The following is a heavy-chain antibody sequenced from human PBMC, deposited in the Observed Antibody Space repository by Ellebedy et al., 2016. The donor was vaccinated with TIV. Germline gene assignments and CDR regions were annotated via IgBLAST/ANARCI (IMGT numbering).Heavy chain of an antibody. J-gene: IGHJ2*01. V-gene: IGHV1-2*02. D-gene: IGHD3/OR15-3a*01. Sequence: AASVKVSCKASGSTFIGYYMHWVRQAPGQGLEWMGWINLNSGGINYPQKFQGRVTMTRDTSISTIYMELSSLRSDDTAVYYCARPLDWGPTVGYFDLWGRGTLVSVSS. CDR2: INLNSGGI. CDR3: ARPLDWGPTVGYFDL. CDR1: GSTFIGYY.